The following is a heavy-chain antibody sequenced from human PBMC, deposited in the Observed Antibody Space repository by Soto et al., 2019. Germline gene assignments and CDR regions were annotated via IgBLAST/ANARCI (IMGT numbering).Heavy chain of an antibody. CDR2: INHSGST. Sequence: QVQLQQWGAGLLKPSETLSLTCAVYGGSFSGYYWSWIRQPPGKGLEWIGEINHSGSTNYNPSLKSRVTIXVXTXKNQLSLKLSSVTAADTAVYYCARVGALGSSSCFDYWGQGTLVTVSS. CDR3: ARVGALGSSSCFDY. D-gene: IGHD6-13*01. V-gene: IGHV4-34*01. CDR1: GGSFSGYY. J-gene: IGHJ4*02.